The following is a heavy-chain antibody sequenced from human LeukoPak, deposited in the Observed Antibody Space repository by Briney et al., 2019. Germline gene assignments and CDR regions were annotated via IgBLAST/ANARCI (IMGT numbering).Heavy chain of an antibody. CDR1: GGSLSGYY. Sequence: SETLSLTCAVYGGSLSGYYWSWIRQPPGKGLEWIGEINHSGSTNYNPSLKSRVTISVDTSKNQFSLKLSSVTAADTAVYYCASWTSDAFDIWGQGTMVTVSS. CDR2: INHSGST. D-gene: IGHD1-1*01. J-gene: IGHJ3*02. CDR3: ASWTSDAFDI. V-gene: IGHV4-34*01.